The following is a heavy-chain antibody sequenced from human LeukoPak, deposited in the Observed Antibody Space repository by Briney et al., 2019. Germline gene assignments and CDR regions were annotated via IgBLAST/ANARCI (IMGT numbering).Heavy chain of an antibody. D-gene: IGHD1-14*01. V-gene: IGHV3-23*01. J-gene: IGHJ1*01. CDR1: GFTFSSYA. CDR3: AKAGPAEYFQH. Sequence: GGSLRLSCAASGFTFSSYAMTWVRQGPGKGLEWVSALTGGAGSTYYADSVKGRFTISRDNSKNTLYLQMNSLSAEDTAVYYCAKAGPAEYFQHWGQGTLVTVSS. CDR2: LTGGAGST.